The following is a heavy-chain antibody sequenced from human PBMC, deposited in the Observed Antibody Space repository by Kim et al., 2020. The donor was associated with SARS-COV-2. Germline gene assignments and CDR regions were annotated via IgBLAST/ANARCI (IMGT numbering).Heavy chain of an antibody. Sequence: SETLSLTCTVSGGSISSSSYYWGWIRQPPGKGLEWIGSIYYSGSTYYNPSLKSRVTISVDTSKNQFSLKLSSVTAADTAVYYCASLGTMSWYSSGWYPFDYWGQGTLVTVSS. D-gene: IGHD6-19*01. CDR1: GGSISSSSYY. CDR2: IYYSGST. J-gene: IGHJ4*02. CDR3: ASLGTMSWYSSGWYPFDY. V-gene: IGHV4-39*01.